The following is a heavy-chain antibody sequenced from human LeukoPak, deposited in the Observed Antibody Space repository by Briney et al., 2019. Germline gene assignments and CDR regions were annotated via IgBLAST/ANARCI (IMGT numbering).Heavy chain of an antibody. D-gene: IGHD3-10*01. J-gene: IGHJ4*02. Sequence: PGGSLRLSCAASGFTFSDYYMSWIRQAPGKGLEWVSYISSSSSYTNYADSVKGRFTVSRANAKNSLYLQMNSLRAEDTAVYYCASARDYGSESPVDYWGQGTLVTVSS. CDR2: ISSSSSYT. V-gene: IGHV3-11*03. CDR1: GFTFSDYY. CDR3: ASARDYGSESPVDY.